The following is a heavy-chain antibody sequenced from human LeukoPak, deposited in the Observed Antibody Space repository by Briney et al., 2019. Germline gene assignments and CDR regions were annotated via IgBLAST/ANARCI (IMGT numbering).Heavy chain of an antibody. D-gene: IGHD6-13*01. CDR3: ALLRSRYVFDY. Sequence: SVKVSCKASGGTFSSYAISWVRQAPGQGLEWMGRIIPILGIANYAQKFQGRVTITADKSTSTAYMELSSLRSEDTAVYYCALLRSRYVFDYWGQGTLVTVSS. J-gene: IGHJ4*02. V-gene: IGHV1-69*04. CDR1: GGTFSSYA. CDR2: IIPILGIA.